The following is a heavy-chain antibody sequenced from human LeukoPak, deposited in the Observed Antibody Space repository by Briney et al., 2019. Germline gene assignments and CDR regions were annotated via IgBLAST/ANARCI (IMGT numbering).Heavy chain of an antibody. J-gene: IGHJ4*02. CDR2: ISYDGSNK. CDR1: RFTLSSYA. V-gene: IGHV3-30*07. Sequence: GGSLRHSCAASRFTLSSYAMHWVRPAPGKGREWVALISYDGSNKYYADSVKGRFTISRDNSKNTLYLQMSSLRAEDTAVYYCARDYNNGEWLLSVDYWGQGRLVAVVS. CDR3: ARDYNNGEWLLSVDY. D-gene: IGHD3-3*01.